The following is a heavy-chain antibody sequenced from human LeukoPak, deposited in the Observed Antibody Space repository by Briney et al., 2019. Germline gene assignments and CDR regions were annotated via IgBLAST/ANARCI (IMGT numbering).Heavy chain of an antibody. V-gene: IGHV1-8*01. J-gene: IGHJ6*02. D-gene: IGHD3-22*01. CDR2: MNAKSGHT. CDR1: GDTFTSYH. Sequence: ASVKVSCKASGDTFTSYHIDWVRQAPGQGPGWMGWMNAKSGHTGYAQDLEGRVTMTRDTSTNTAYMELRGLRSEDTAVYFCARGMFDNSGHYYYFYYALDVWGQGTTVTVSS. CDR3: ARGMFDNSGHYYYFYYALDV.